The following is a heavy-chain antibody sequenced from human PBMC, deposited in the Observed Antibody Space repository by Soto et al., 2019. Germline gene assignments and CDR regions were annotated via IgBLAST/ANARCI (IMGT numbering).Heavy chain of an antibody. V-gene: IGHV3-23*01. CDR2: IGGGGITT. D-gene: IGHD3-22*01. CDR1: GVTFRDYA. J-gene: IGHJ4*02. Sequence: GGSLRLAWAASGVTFRDYAMSRVRQPPRKGLDWISAIGGGGITTYYADSVKGRFTISRDNSKNILYLEMNSLTVDDTAVYYCAKGSGGYRPYYFDFWGQGT. CDR3: AKGSGGYRPYYFDF.